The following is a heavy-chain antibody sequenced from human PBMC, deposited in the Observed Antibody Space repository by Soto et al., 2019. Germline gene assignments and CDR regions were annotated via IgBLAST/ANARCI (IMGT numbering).Heavy chain of an antibody. CDR3: ARGGDYGSLHFDY. CDR1: GGSISSGGYY. V-gene: IGHV4-31*03. D-gene: IGHD3-16*01. Sequence: SETLSLTCTVSGGSISSGGYYWSWIRQHPGKGLEWIGYIYYSGSTYYNPSLKSRVTISVDTSKNQFSLKLSSVTAADTAVYHCARGGDYGSLHFDYWGQGTLVTVSS. CDR2: IYYSGST. J-gene: IGHJ4*02.